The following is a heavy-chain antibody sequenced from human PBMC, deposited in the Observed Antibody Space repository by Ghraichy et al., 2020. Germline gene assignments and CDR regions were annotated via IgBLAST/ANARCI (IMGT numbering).Heavy chain of an antibody. CDR1: GFSFSSYA. V-gene: IGHV3-23*01. CDR2: TSGSGATT. J-gene: IGHJ4*02. Sequence: GGSLRLSCAASGFSFSSYAMSWVRQAPGKGLEWVSSTSGSGATTYYAASVGGRFTISRDNLKNTLYLQMNSLRVEDTAVYYCVKPFYYLDTSGYSQGDNWGQGTLVSVSS. D-gene: IGHD3-22*01. CDR3: VKPFYYLDTSGYSQGDN.